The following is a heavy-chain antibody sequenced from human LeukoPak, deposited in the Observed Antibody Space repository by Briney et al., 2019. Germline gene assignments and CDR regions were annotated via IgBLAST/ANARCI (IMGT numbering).Heavy chain of an antibody. CDR3: ARQGWGTYYYDSSGYYYFDY. CDR1: GFTFSSYA. V-gene: IGHV3-23*01. CDR2: ISGSGGST. J-gene: IGHJ4*02. Sequence: GGSLRLSCAASGFTFSSYAMSWVRQAPGKGLEWVSAISGSGGSTYYADSVKGRFTISRDNSKNTLYLQMNSLRAEDTAVYYCARQGWGTYYYDSSGYYYFDYWGQGTLVTVSS. D-gene: IGHD3-22*01.